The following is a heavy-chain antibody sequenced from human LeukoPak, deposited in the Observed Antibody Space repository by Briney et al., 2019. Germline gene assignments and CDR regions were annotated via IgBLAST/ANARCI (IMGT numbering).Heavy chain of an antibody. CDR1: GGSISSGGYY. J-gene: IGHJ4*02. Sequence: SQTLSLTCTVSGGSISSGGYYWSWIRQHPGKGLEWIGYIYYSGSTYYNPSLKSRVTISVDTSKKQFSLKLSSVTAADTAVYYCAGYSSNWYAFDYWGQGTLVTVSS. CDR3: AGYSSNWYAFDY. CDR2: IYYSGST. D-gene: IGHD6-13*01. V-gene: IGHV4-31*03.